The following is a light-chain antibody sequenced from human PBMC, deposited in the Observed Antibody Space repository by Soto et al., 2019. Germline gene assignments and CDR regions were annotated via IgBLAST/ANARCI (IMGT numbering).Light chain of an antibody. CDR2: GAS. CDR1: QSVSSSY. J-gene: IGKJ4*01. CDR3: QKYGSSPFT. Sequence: EIELTQSPGTLSLSPGERATLSCRASQSVSSSYLAWYQQKPGQAPRLLIYGASSRATGIPDRFSGSGSGTDFTLTISRLEPEDFAVYYCQKYGSSPFTFGGGTRVDIK. V-gene: IGKV3-20*01.